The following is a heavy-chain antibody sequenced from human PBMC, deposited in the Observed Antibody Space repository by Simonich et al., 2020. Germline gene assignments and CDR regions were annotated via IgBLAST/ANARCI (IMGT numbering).Heavy chain of an antibody. CDR2: NKHSGST. CDR1: GGSFSGYY. CDR3: ARPLGIVWAFDI. J-gene: IGHJ3*02. Sequence: QVQLQQWGAGLLKPSETLSLTCAVYGGSFSGYYWSWIRQPQGTGLEWVGENKHSGSTNYNPSLKSRVTISVDTSKNQFSRKLSSVTAADTAVYYCARPLGIVWAFDIWGQGTMVTVSS. V-gene: IGHV4-34*01. D-gene: IGHD3-16*01.